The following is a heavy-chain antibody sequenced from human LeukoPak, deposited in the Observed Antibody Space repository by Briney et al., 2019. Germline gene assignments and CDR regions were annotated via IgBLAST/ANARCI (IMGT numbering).Heavy chain of an antibody. Sequence: GASVKVSCKASGYTFTDYYMHWVRQAPGQGLEWMGGIIPIFGTANYAQKFQGRVTITTDESTSTAYMELSSLRSEDTAVYYCARDIVVVPAAISYWFDPWGQGTLVTVSS. V-gene: IGHV1-69*05. D-gene: IGHD2-2*02. CDR1: GYTFTDYY. CDR2: IIPIFGTA. J-gene: IGHJ5*02. CDR3: ARDIVVVPAAISYWFDP.